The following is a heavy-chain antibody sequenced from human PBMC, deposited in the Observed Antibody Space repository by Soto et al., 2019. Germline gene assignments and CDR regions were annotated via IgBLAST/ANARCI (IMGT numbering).Heavy chain of an antibody. Sequence: EVQLVESGGGLVQPGRSLRLSCAASGFTFDDYAIHWVRQAPGKGLEWVSGISWNSGTETYADSVKGRFTISRDNAMNSLYLQMNSLRVEDTALYYCVKASNYYGMDVWGQGTTVTVSS. CDR1: GFTFDDYA. V-gene: IGHV3-9*01. CDR2: ISWNSGTE. CDR3: VKASNYYGMDV. J-gene: IGHJ6*02.